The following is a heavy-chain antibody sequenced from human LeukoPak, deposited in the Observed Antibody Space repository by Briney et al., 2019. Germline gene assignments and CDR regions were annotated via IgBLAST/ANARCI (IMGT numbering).Heavy chain of an antibody. CDR1: GFTFSSYA. CDR3: ARGRFDY. D-gene: IGHD3-16*01. Sequence: EGSLRLSCAASGFTFSSYAMHWVRQAPGKGLEWVAVISYDGSNKYYADSVKGRFTISRDNSKNTLYLQMNSLRAEDTAVYYCARGRFDYWGQGTLVTVSS. CDR2: ISYDGSNK. V-gene: IGHV3-30*04. J-gene: IGHJ4*02.